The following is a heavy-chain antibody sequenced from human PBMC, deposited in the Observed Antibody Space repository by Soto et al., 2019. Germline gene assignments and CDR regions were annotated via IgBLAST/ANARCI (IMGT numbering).Heavy chain of an antibody. CDR1: GYSFTIYW. Sequence: GESLKISCNGSGYSFTIYWIGWVRQMPGKGLEWMGIIYPGDSDTRYSPSFQGQVTISADKSISTAYLQWSSLKASDTAMYYCARTSAAGKYYYGMDVWGQGTTVTVS. D-gene: IGHD6-13*01. V-gene: IGHV5-51*01. J-gene: IGHJ6*02. CDR3: ARTSAAGKYYYGMDV. CDR2: IYPGDSDT.